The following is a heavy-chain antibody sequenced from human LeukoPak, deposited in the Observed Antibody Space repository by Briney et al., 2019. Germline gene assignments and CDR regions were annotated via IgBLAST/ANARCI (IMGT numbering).Heavy chain of an antibody. D-gene: IGHD1-1*01. CDR3: ARATPNWNPPDY. CDR2: IYNSGST. V-gene: IGHV4-4*09. Sequence: SETLSLTCTVSGGSITSNYWSWIRQPPGKGLEWIGYIYNSGSTSYNPSLKSRATISEDTSKNQFSLNLNSVTAADTAVYYCARATPNWNPPDYWGQGTLVTVSS. CDR1: GGSITSNY. J-gene: IGHJ4*02.